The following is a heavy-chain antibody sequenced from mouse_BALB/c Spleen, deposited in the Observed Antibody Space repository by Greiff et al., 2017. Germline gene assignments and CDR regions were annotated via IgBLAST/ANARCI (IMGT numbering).Heavy chain of an antibody. J-gene: IGHJ3*01. Sequence: EVQGVESGGGLVKPGGSLKLSCAASGFTFSSYAMSWVRQTPEKRLEWVASISSGGSTYYPDSVKGRFTISRDNARNILYLQMSSLRSEDTAMYYCARAYYDYDAWFAYWGQGTLVTVSA. D-gene: IGHD2-4*01. CDR2: ISSGGST. V-gene: IGHV5-6-5*01. CDR3: ARAYYDYDAWFAY. CDR1: GFTFSSYA.